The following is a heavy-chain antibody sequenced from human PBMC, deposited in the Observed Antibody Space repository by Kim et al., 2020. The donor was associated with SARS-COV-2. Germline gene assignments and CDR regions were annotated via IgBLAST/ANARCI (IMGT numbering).Heavy chain of an antibody. CDR1: GLTFTNYW. D-gene: IGHD6-19*01. CDR3: ASGRAVAGIYYFVY. V-gene: IGHV3-74*01. J-gene: IGHJ4*02. CDR2: INSDGSTT. Sequence: GGSLRLSCAASGLTFTNYWMHWVRQAPGKGLEWVSCINSDGSTTSYADSVKGRFTISRDNVKNTLYLQMNSLRAEDTAVYYCASGRAVAGIYYFVYWGEGAPVTVSS.